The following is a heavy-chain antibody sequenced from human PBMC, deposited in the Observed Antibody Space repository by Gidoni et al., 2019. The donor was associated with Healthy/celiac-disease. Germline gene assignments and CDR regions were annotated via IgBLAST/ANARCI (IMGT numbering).Heavy chain of an antibody. V-gene: IGHV2-26*01. CDR2: MFSTDEK. CDR1: GFSLSNARMG. Sequence: QVTLKASGPVLVKPTETLTLTCTVSGFSLSNARMGVSWIRQPPGKALEWLAHMFSTDEKSYSTSLKSRLTISKDTSKSQVVLTMTNMDPVDTATYYCARSHDSSGWYYFDYWGQGTLVTVSS. CDR3: ARSHDSSGWYYFDY. J-gene: IGHJ4*02. D-gene: IGHD6-19*01.